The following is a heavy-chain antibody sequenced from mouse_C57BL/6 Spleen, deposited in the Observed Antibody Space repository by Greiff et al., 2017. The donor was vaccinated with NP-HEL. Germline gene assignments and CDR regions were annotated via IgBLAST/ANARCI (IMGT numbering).Heavy chain of an antibody. D-gene: IGHD1-1*01. J-gene: IGHJ3*01. CDR1: GYAFSSYW. Sequence: VQLQQSGAALVKPGASVKISCKASGYAFSSYWMNWVQQRPGKGLEWIGQIYPGDGDTNYNGKFKGKATLTADKSSSTAYMQLSSLTSEDSAVYFCARRSSLAWFAYWGQGTLVTVSA. V-gene: IGHV1-80*01. CDR2: IYPGDGDT. CDR3: ARRSSLAWFAY.